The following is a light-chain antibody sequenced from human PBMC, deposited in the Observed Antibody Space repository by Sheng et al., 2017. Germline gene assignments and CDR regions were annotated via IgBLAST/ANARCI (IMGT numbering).Light chain of an antibody. Sequence: IVMTQSPATLSVYPGERATLSCRASQSVNSNLAWYQQKPGQPPRLLIYKASTRATGIPATFSGSGSGTEFTLTINRLPPEDFAVYYCQQSYSTQLTFGGGTKVEIK. J-gene: IGKJ4*01. V-gene: IGKV3-15*01. CDR2: KAS. CDR3: QQSYSTQLT. CDR1: QSVNSN.